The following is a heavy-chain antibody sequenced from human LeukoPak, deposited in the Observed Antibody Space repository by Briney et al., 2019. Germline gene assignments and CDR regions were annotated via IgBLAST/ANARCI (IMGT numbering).Heavy chain of an antibody. CDR3: VRRTSGSYSDY. CDR1: GGSISSSSYY. Sequence: SETLSLTCTVSGGSISSSSYYWGWIRQPPGKGLEWIGSIYYSGSTYYNPSLKSRVTIFVDTSKNQFSLKLNSVTAADTAVHYCVRRTSGSYSDYWGQGTLVTVSS. CDR2: IYYSGST. V-gene: IGHV4-39*01. J-gene: IGHJ4*02. D-gene: IGHD1-26*01.